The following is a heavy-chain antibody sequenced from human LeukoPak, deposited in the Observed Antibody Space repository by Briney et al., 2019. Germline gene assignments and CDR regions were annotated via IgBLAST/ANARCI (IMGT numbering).Heavy chain of an antibody. CDR3: ARGEITGTPVYC. D-gene: IGHD1-14*01. Sequence: GESLKISCWGSAYRFSNYWISWVRQMPGRGLEGMGIMYPGDSDARYSPSFQGQITMSADKSIDTAYLLWNSMKASDTAIFYCARGEITGTPVYCWGQGTVVTVSS. V-gene: IGHV5-51*01. CDR1: AYRFSNYW. J-gene: IGHJ4*02. CDR2: MYPGDSDA.